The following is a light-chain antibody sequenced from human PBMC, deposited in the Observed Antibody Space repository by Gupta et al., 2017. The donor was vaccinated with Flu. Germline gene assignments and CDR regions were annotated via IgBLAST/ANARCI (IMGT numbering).Light chain of an antibody. Sequence: EIVLTQSPATLSLYPGERATLSCRASQSVSSYLAWYQQKPGQAPRLLIYDASNRATGIPARFSGSGSGTYFTLTISSLEPEDFAVYYCQQRSNWPPTFGQGTRLEIK. V-gene: IGKV3-11*01. CDR2: DAS. CDR3: QQRSNWPPT. CDR1: QSVSSY. J-gene: IGKJ5*01.